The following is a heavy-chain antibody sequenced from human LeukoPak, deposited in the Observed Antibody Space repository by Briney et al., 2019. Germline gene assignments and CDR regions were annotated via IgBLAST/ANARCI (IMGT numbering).Heavy chain of an antibody. V-gene: IGHV4-39*07. CDR2: IYYSGST. CDR1: GGSISSSSYY. Sequence: TSETLSLTCTVSGGSISSSSYYWGWIRQPPGRGLEWIGSIYYSGSTYYNPSLKSRVTISVDTSKNQFSLKLSSVTAADTAVYYCARVWVVVVDIWGQGTMVTVSS. J-gene: IGHJ3*02. CDR3: ARVWVVVVDI. D-gene: IGHD2-15*01.